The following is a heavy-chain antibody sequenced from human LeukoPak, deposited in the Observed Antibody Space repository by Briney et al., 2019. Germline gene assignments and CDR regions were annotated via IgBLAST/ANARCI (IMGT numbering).Heavy chain of an antibody. D-gene: IGHD6-6*01. V-gene: IGHV3-23*01. CDR3: AKFGALGSSYYFDY. Sequence: GSLRLSCAASGFTFSSYARSWVRQAPGKGLEWVSAISGSGGSTHYADSVKGRFTISRDNSKNTLYLQMNSLRAEDTAVYYCAKFGALGSSYYFDYWGQGTLVTVSS. CDR1: GFTFSSYA. J-gene: IGHJ4*02. CDR2: ISGSGGST.